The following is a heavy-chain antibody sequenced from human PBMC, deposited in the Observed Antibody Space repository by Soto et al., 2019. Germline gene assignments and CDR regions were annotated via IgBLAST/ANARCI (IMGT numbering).Heavy chain of an antibody. Sequence: DVQLVESGGGLIQPGKSLRLSCAASGFTISGKKYVAWVRQAPGKGLEWVSALYDLDGSFYAASVKGRFTTSSDSSKTTVYLRMNDLRPDDTAVYYCATWHEREHAYDVWGQGTTVTVSS. D-gene: IGHD1-1*01. J-gene: IGHJ3*01. V-gene: IGHV3-53*01. CDR2: LYDLDGS. CDR3: ATWHEREHAYDV. CDR1: GFTISGKKY.